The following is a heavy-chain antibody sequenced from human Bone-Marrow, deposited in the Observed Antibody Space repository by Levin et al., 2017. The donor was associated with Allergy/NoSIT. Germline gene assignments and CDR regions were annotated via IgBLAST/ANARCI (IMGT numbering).Heavy chain of an antibody. J-gene: IGHJ4*02. D-gene: IGHD6-13*01. CDR2: ISYDGTNK. Sequence: RSGGSLRLSCAASGFTFSTYGMHWVRQAPGKGLEWVASISYDGTNKYYADSVKGRFTISRDNSKKTLYLQMNSLRAEDTAVYYCAQGTGNSWYFGYWGQGTLVTVSS. CDR1: GFTFSTYG. V-gene: IGHV3-30*18. CDR3: AQGTGNSWYFGY.